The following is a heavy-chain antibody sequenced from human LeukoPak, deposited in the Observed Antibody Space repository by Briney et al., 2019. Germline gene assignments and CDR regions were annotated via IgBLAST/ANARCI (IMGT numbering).Heavy chain of an antibody. Sequence: SETLSLTCTVSGGSISSYYWSWIRQPPGKGLEWIGYIYYSGSTNYNPSLKSRVTISVDTSKNQFSLKLSSVTAADTAVYYCAREIVGAINWFDPWGQGTLITVSS. D-gene: IGHD1-26*01. CDR1: GGSISSYY. J-gene: IGHJ5*02. CDR2: IYYSGST. V-gene: IGHV4-59*01. CDR3: AREIVGAINWFDP.